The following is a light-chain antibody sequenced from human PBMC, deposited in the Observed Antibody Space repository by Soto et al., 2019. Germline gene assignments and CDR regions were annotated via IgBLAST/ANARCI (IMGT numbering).Light chain of an antibody. Sequence: DIQLTQSPSFLSASVGDRVTITCRASQDISTFLAWYQQKPGKAPQLLIYSASNLHSGVPSRFSGSGSGTEFTLTVSSLQPEDFATYHCQQHNSYPYTFGQGTKVDIK. CDR3: QQHNSYPYT. V-gene: IGKV1-9*01. CDR2: SAS. J-gene: IGKJ2*01. CDR1: QDISTF.